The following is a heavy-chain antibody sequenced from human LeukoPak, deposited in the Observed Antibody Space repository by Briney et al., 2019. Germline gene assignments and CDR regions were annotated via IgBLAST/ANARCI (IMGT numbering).Heavy chain of an antibody. D-gene: IGHD3-10*01. Sequence: GESLKISCKGSGYSFTSYWIGWVRQMPGKGLEWRGNIYPRDSDTRYSPSFQGEVTISADKSLRTASLQWSSLKAPDTPLYYCARLRGSGSYEIWGQGTLVTVSS. V-gene: IGHV5-51*01. J-gene: IGHJ4*02. CDR1: GYSFTSYW. CDR3: ARLRGSGSYEI. CDR2: IYPRDSDT.